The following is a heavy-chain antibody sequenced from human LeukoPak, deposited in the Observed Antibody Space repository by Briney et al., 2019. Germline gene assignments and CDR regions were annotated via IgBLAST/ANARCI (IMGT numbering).Heavy chain of an antibody. D-gene: IGHD3-3*01. Sequence: PGGSLRPSCAASGFTFSSYAMSWVRQAPGKGLEWVSAISGSGGSTYYADSVKGRFTISRDNSKNTLYLQMNSLRAEDTPEYYCAKGRASYDFWSGYYANAIWGQGTLVTVSS. J-gene: IGHJ4*02. CDR2: ISGSGGST. CDR1: GFTFSSYA. CDR3: AKGRASYDFWSGYYANAI. V-gene: IGHV3-23*01.